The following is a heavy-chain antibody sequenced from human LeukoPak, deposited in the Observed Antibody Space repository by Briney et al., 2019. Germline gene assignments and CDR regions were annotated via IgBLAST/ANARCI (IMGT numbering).Heavy chain of an antibody. CDR2: IHFSGST. J-gene: IGHJ4*02. D-gene: IGHD2-21*01. CDR3: ARDFFPIVDSTWYEIGY. V-gene: IGHV4-39*02. Sequence: SETLSLTCTVSGGSISRSEYFWNCIRQPPGKGLECIGSIHFSGSTYYNPSLKSRVTISVDASENQFSLKLSSVTAADTAVYYCARDFFPIVDSTWYEIGYWGQGTLVTVSS. CDR1: GGSISRSEYF.